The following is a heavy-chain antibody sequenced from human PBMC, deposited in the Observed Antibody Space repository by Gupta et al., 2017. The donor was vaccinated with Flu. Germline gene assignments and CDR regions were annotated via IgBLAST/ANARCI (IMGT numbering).Heavy chain of an antibody. CDR2: IWYDGSNK. CDR1: GFTFSSYG. V-gene: IGHV3-33*01. D-gene: IGHD6-19*01. CDR3: ARGRRGVVAGTDEYYYYYYGMDV. Sequence: QVQLVESGGGVVQPGRSLRLSCAASGFTFSSYGMHWVRQAPGKGLAWVAVIWYDGSNKYYADSVKGRFTISRDNSKNTLYLQMNSLRAEDTAVYYCARGRRGVVAGTDEYYYYYYGMDVWGQGTTVTVSS. J-gene: IGHJ6*02.